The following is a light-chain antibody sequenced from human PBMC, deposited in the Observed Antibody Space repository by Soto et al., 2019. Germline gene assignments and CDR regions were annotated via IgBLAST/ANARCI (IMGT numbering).Light chain of an antibody. V-gene: IGLV7-46*01. Sequence: QAVVTQEPSLTVSPGGTVTLTCGSSTGPVTNGHFPYWFQQKPGQAPRPLIYDTDNKHSWTPARFSASLLGDKAALTLSGALPEDEADYYCLPSYTGRLYVFGPGTKLIVL. CDR2: DTD. CDR3: LPSYTGRLYV. J-gene: IGLJ1*01. CDR1: TGPVTNGHF.